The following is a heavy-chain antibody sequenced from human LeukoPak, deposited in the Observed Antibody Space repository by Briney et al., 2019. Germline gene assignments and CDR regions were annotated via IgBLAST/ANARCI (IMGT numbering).Heavy chain of an antibody. CDR3: ARQAVAHFDY. V-gene: IGHV3-7*01. CDR1: GFTFSSHW. J-gene: IGHJ4*02. Sequence: GGSLRLSCAASGFTFSSHWMTWVRQAPGKGLEWVANIKQDGSEKHYVDSVKGRFTISRDNAKNSLYLQMNSLRAEDTAVYYCARQAVAHFDYWGQGTLVTVSS. D-gene: IGHD6-19*01. CDR2: IKQDGSEK.